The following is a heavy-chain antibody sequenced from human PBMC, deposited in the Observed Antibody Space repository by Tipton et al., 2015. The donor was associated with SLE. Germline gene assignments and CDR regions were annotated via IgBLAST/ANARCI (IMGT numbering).Heavy chain of an antibody. CDR1: GGSISGYY. J-gene: IGHJ4*02. D-gene: IGHD1-26*01. CDR3: ARGGGSYYDY. Sequence: TLSLTCTVSGGSISGYYWSWIRQPAGKGLEWIGRVYSSGSTIYNPSIKSRITLSLDTSKNQFSLRVNSVTAADTAAYYCARGGGSYYDYWGQGTLVTVSS. CDR2: VYSSGST. V-gene: IGHV4-4*07.